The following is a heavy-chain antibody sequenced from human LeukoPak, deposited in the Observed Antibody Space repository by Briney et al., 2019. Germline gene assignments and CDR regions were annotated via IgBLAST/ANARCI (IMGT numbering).Heavy chain of an antibody. J-gene: IGHJ6*02. Sequence: WVRQAPGKGLEWVSTISGSGGGTYYADSVKGRFTISRDNSKNTLYMQMNSLRAEDTAVYYCAKISADTSMVYYYYGMDVWGQGTPVTVSS. CDR2: ISGSGGGT. D-gene: IGHD5-18*01. V-gene: IGHV3-23*01. CDR3: AKISADTSMVYYYYGMDV.